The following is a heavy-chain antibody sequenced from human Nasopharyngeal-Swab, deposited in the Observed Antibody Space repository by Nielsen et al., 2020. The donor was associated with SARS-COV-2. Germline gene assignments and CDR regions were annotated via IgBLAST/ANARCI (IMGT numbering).Heavy chain of an antibody. J-gene: IGHJ4*02. Sequence: GESLKISCAASGFTFSNAWMSWVRQAPGKGLEWVGRIKSKTDGGTTDYAAPVKGRFTISRDDSKNTLYLQMNSLRDEDTAVYYCARDRSSGWYSDFDYWGQGTLVTVSS. D-gene: IGHD6-19*01. CDR2: IKSKTDGGTT. CDR3: ARDRSSGWYSDFDY. CDR1: GFTFSNAW. V-gene: IGHV3-15*01.